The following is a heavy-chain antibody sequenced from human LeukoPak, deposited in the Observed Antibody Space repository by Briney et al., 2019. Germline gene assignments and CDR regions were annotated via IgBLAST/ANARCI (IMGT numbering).Heavy chain of an antibody. CDR1: GDSINSLDL. D-gene: IGHD3-22*01. V-gene: IGHV4-4*02. J-gene: IGHJ4*02. CDR3: AGLVGRYSSGLYYYYFDY. CDR2: MYLSGTT. Sequence: PSETLSLTCAVSGDSINSLDLWSWVRQPPGKGLEWIGEMYLSGTTHSNPSVKSRATISIDKSKNQLFLNLSSVTAADTAVYYCAGLVGRYSSGLYYYYFDYWGQGTLVTVSP.